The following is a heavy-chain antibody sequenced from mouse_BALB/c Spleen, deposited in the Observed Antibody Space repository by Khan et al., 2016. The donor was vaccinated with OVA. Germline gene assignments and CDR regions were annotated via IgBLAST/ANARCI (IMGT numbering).Heavy chain of an antibody. CDR3: VREGANRRADGWVAY. Sequence: VQLQESGAELARPGASVKMSCKASGYTFTSYTMHWVRQRPGQAPEWIGHINPSNYYTNYNRTFQDKATLIVDKSSSTAYIQLSRLPSEDSAVLYGVREGANRRADGWVAYWGQGTLVTVSA. CDR1: GYTFTSYT. V-gene: IGHV1-4*01. J-gene: IGHJ3*01. D-gene: IGHD3-3*01. CDR2: INPSNYYT.